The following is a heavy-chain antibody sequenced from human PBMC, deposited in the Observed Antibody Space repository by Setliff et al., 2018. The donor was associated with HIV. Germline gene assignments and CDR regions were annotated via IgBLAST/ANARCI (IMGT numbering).Heavy chain of an antibody. CDR2: IDPSDSYT. CDR1: GYSFTTYW. V-gene: IGHV5-10-1*01. J-gene: IGHJ6*03. D-gene: IGHD3-16*02. Sequence: GESLKISCMGSGYSFTTYWITWVRQMPGKGLEWMGRIDPSDSYTDYSQSFHGHVTLSVDRSISTAYLQWSSLKASDTAMYYCARHRIVKAYYYYMDVWGKGTTVTVSS. CDR3: ARHRIVKAYYYYMDV.